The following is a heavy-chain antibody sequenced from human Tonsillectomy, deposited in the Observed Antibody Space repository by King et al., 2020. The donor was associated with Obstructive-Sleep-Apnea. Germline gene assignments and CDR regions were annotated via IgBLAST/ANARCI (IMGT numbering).Heavy chain of an antibody. Sequence: VQLVESGGGLVKPGESLTLSCAASGFTFSSFTMNWVRQVPGKGLEWVSSITASSTYIYYADSLKGRFTISRDNAQNSLYLVMNNLRAEDTAVYFCARDPGGLWYFDSWGQGTLVTVSS. D-gene: IGHD2-21*01. CDR2: ITASSTYI. CDR1: GFTFSSFT. V-gene: IGHV3-21*01. CDR3: ARDPGGLWYFDS. J-gene: IGHJ4*02.